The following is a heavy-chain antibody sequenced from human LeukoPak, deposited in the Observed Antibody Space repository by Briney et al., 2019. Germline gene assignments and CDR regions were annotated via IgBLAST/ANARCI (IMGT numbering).Heavy chain of an antibody. V-gene: IGHV3-48*03. CDR3: ARVKGTPDYYYYYMDV. CDR2: ISSSGSTI. J-gene: IGHJ6*03. CDR1: GFAFSSYE. D-gene: IGHD1-1*01. Sequence: GGSLRLSCAASGFAFSSYEMNWVRQAPGKGLEWVSYISSSGSTIYYADSVKGRFTISRDNSKNTLYLQMNSLRAEDTAVYYCARVKGTPDYYYYYMDVWGKGTTVTVSS.